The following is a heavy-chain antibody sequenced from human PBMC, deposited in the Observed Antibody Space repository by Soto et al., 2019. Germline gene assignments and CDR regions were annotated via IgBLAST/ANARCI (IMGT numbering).Heavy chain of an antibody. CDR1: GGSISSSSYY. Sequence: SETQSLTCTVPGGSISSSSYYWGWIRQPPGKGLEGIGSTYNSGSTYYNPSLKSRVTISVDTSKNQFSLKLSPVTAADTAVHDCARAYYDLLSGYYCWIRAPQYWFDPWGRGPLVTVSS. CDR2: TYNSGST. J-gene: IGHJ5*02. V-gene: IGHV4-39*01. CDR3: ARAYYDLLSGYYCWIRAPQYWFDP. D-gene: IGHD3-9*01.